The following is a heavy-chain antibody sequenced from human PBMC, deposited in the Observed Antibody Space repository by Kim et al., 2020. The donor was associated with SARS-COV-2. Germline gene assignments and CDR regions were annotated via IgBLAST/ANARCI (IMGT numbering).Heavy chain of an antibody. CDR1: GFTFSSYW. D-gene: IGHD6-6*01. J-gene: IGHJ6*02. V-gene: IGHV3-74*01. CDR3: ARGFVRDGFDG. Sequence: GGSLRLSCEASGFTFSSYWMNWVRQAPGKGLDWVSRISSKGSTTNYADVVKGRCNLSIDNAEVTGTLHMNSRSVEDTAVYYCARGFVRDGFDGWGQGTTVAVS. CDR2: ISSKGSTT.